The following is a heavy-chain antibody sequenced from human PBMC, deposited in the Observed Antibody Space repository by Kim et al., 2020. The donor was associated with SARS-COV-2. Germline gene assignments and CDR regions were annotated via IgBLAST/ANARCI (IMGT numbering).Heavy chain of an antibody. Sequence: GGSLRLSCAASGFTFRSIAMSWVRQAPGKGLEWFSVISGSGGDTYYTDSVKGRFTISRDNSKSTLYLQMSSLRAEDTAVYYCALGRKYGSGTYYNVGHWGQGTLVTVSS. V-gene: IGHV3-23*01. D-gene: IGHD3-10*01. CDR1: GFTFRSIA. CDR2: ISGSGGDT. J-gene: IGHJ4*02. CDR3: ALGRKYGSGTYYNVGH.